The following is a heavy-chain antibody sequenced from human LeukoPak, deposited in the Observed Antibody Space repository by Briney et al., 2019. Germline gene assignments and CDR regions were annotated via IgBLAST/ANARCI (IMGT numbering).Heavy chain of an antibody. CDR3: GMAMDV. V-gene: IGHV3-7*05. CDR2: IKQDGSEQ. J-gene: IGHJ6*02. CDR1: GFTLGNYW. D-gene: IGHD5-24*01. Sequence: GGSLRLSCAASGFTLGNYWMNWVRQAPGKGLEWVANIKQDGSEQYYVDSVKGRFTISRDNAKNSLYLQMSSLRAEDTAVYYCGMAMDVWGRGTTVTVSS.